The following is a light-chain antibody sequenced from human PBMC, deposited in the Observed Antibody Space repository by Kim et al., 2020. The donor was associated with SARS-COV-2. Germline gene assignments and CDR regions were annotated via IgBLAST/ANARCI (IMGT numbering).Light chain of an antibody. CDR1: NIRTKT. Sequence: ASGKAGTITCRGSNIRTKTVYWDQQKPGLAPVLVIDFDTDRPSGIPYRFSCSISGNTATLTISRVEAGDEADYYCQVWDSTSDHVVFGGGTKLTVL. CDR3: QVWDSTSDHVV. J-gene: IGLJ2*01. V-gene: IGLV3-21*04. CDR2: FDT.